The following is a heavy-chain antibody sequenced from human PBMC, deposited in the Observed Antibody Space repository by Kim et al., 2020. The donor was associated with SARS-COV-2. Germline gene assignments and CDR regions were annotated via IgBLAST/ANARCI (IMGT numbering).Heavy chain of an antibody. CDR3: ARREGGSNYFDY. Sequence: DSNPTLRGRVTMSVDKSKNQFSLKLSSVTAADTAVYYCARREGGSNYFDYWGQGTLVTVSS. J-gene: IGHJ4*02. V-gene: IGHV4-59*08. D-gene: IGHD1-26*01.